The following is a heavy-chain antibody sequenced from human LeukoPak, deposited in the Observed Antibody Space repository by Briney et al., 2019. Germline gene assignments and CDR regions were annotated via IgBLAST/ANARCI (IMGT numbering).Heavy chain of an antibody. CDR2: IGGSGDNT. J-gene: IGHJ5*02. V-gene: IGHV3-23*01. CDR1: GFTFTNYG. Sequence: PGGSLRRSCAASGFTFTNYGMSWVRQAPGKGLEWISTIGGSGDNTYYGLSVKGRFTISRDNSKNTLYLQMSSLTAEDSAVYYCAKSRGTPTNWFDPWGPGTLVIVSS. D-gene: IGHD2-15*01. CDR3: AKSRGTPTNWFDP.